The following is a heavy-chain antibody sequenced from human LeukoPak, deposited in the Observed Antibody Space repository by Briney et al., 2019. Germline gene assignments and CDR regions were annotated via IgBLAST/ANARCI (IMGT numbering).Heavy chain of an antibody. CDR1: GFSFTSNA. Sequence: GGSLRLSCAASGFSFTSNAMTWVRQAPGKGLEWVSAISGSGGSTYYAGSVKGRFTISRDNSKNTLYLQMNSLRAEDTAVYYCAKDYGSSSWYKGDAFDIWGQGTMVTVSS. CDR3: AKDYGSSSWYKGDAFDI. J-gene: IGHJ3*02. V-gene: IGHV3-23*01. D-gene: IGHD6-13*01. CDR2: ISGSGGST.